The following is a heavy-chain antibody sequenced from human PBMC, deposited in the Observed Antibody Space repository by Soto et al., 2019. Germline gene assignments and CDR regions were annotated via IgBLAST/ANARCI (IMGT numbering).Heavy chain of an antibody. D-gene: IGHD6-19*01. J-gene: IGHJ4*02. Sequence: GGSLRLSCAASGFTFSSYAMHWVRQAPGKGLEYVSAISSNGGSTYYANSVKGRFTISRDNSKNTLYLQMGSLRAEDMAVYYCAREGNSSGWKGGFGYWGQGTLVTVSS. CDR2: ISSNGGST. CDR1: GFTFSSYA. V-gene: IGHV3-64*01. CDR3: AREGNSSGWKGGFGY.